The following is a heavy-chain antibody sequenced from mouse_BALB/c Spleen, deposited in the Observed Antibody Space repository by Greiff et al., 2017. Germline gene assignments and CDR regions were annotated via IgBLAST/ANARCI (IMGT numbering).Heavy chain of an antibody. CDR2: IWRGGST. V-gene: IGHV2-5-1*01. J-gene: IGHJ3*01. CDR1: GFSLTSYG. D-gene: IGHD1-2*01. Sequence: VQLVESGPSLVQPSQSLSITCTVSGFSLTSYGVHWVRQSPGKGLEWLGVIWRGGSTDYNAAFMSRLSITKDNSKSQVFFKMNSLQADDTAIYYCAKTGTTATPWFAYWGQGTLVTVSA. CDR3: AKTGTTATPWFAY.